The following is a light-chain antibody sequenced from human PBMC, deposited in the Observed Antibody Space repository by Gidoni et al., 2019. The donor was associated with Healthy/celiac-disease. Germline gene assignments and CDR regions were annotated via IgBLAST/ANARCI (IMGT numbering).Light chain of an antibody. CDR2: AVS. CDR3: SSYAGSNNLV. V-gene: IGLV2-8*01. Sequence: QSALTQPPSASGSPGQSVTISCTGTSSDVGGYNSVSLYQQHPGKAPNLMIYAVSKRPSGVPDLFSCSKAGNTASLTVSGLQADDEADYYCSSYAGSNNLVFGGGTKLTVL. J-gene: IGLJ2*01. CDR1: SSDVGGYNS.